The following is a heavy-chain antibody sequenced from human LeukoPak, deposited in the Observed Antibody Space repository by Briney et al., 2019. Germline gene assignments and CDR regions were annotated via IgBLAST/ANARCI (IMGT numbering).Heavy chain of an antibody. J-gene: IGHJ4*02. CDR2: IASDGGAK. CDR3: AREATWGQWYFDH. CDR1: GFSFSNHG. V-gene: IGHV3-30*03. D-gene: IGHD6-19*01. Sequence: QAGGSLRLSCVVSGFSFSNHGMHWVRQAPGKGLEWVSVIASDGGAKFYADSVKGRFTLSRDNPKNMFFLQMNLLTVEDTAIYYCAREATWGQWYFDHWGQGTPVTVSS.